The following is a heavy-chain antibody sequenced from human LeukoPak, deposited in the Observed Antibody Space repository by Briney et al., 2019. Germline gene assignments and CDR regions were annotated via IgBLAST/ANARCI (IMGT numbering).Heavy chain of an antibody. J-gene: IGHJ4*02. CDR3: ARSLYYGSGSSFDY. CDR2: IYHSGST. D-gene: IGHD3-10*01. CDR1: GGSISSGGYY. Sequence: PSETLSLTCTVSGGSISSGGYYWSWIRQPPGKSLEWIGYIYHSGSTYYNPSLKSRVTISVDRSKNQFSLKLSSVTAADTAVYYCARSLYYGSGSSFDYWGQGTLVTVSS. V-gene: IGHV4-30-2*01.